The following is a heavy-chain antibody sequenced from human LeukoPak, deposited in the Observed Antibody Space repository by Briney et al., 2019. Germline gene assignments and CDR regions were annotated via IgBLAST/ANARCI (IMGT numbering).Heavy chain of an antibody. Sequence: GGSLRLSCAASGFSFSTYAMSWVRQAPGKGLEWVSAISGSGGSTYYADSVKGRFTISRDNSKNTLYLQMNSLRAEDTAVYYCAKVYGSGLKRQYYFDYWGQGTLVTVSS. V-gene: IGHV3-23*01. CDR1: GFSFSTYA. CDR2: ISGSGGST. D-gene: IGHD4-17*01. CDR3: AKVYGSGLKRQYYFDY. J-gene: IGHJ4*02.